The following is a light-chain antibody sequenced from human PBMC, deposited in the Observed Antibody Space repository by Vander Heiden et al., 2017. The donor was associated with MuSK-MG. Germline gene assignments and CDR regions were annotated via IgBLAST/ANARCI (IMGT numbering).Light chain of an antibody. V-gene: IGKV2-40*01. CDR1: QSLLDADDGYTY. J-gene: IGKJ2*01. CDR3: MQRVVFPYT. Sequence: VMTQTPLSLPVTPGEPASISCRSSQSLLDADDGYTYVDWYLQKPGQSPQLVLYLLSYRASGVPDRLSGSGSGTEFTLKISRVEAEDVGIYYCMQRVVFPYTFGQGTKLEIK. CDR2: LLS.